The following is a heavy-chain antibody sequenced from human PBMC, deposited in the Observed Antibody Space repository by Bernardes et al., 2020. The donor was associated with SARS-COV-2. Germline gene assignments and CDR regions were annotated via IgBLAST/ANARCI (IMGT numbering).Heavy chain of an antibody. CDR2: IYYSGST. CDR1: GGSISSSSYY. V-gene: IGHV4-39*01. CDR3: ARRPGVVRGVTRFDY. D-gene: IGHD3-10*01. J-gene: IGHJ4*02. Sequence: SESLSLTCTVSGGSISSSSYYWGWIRQPPGKGLEWIGSIYYSGSTYYNPSLKSRVTISVDTSKNQFSLKLSSVTAADTAVYYCARRPGVVRGVTRFDYWGQGTLVTVSS.